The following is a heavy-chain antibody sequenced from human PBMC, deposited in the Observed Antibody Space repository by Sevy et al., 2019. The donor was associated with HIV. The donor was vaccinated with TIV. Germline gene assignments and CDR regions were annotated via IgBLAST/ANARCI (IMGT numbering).Heavy chain of an antibody. Sequence: SETLSLTCTVSGGSISSGGYYWSWIRQHPGKGLEWIGYIYYSGSTYYNPSLKSRVTISVDTSKNQFSLKLSSVTAADTAVYYCARYLSMAFLKPCSSTSCYTNDAFDIWGQGTMVTVSS. J-gene: IGHJ3*02. D-gene: IGHD2-2*01. V-gene: IGHV4-31*03. CDR3: ARYLSMAFLKPCSSTSCYTNDAFDI. CDR2: IYYSGST. CDR1: GGSISSGGYY.